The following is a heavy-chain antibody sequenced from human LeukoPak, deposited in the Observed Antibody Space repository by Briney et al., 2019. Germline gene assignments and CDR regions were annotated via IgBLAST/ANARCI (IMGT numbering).Heavy chain of an antibody. V-gene: IGHV3-23*01. D-gene: IGHD5-12*01. CDR1: GFTLSIYA. Sequence: PGGSLRLSCAASGFTLSIYAMSWVRQAPGKGLEWVSSISASGGGTYYADSVKGRFTISRDTSKNTLYLQMNSLRAEDTAVYYCAPLAATTDYWGQGTLVTVSS. J-gene: IGHJ4*02. CDR3: APLAATTDY. CDR2: ISASGGGT.